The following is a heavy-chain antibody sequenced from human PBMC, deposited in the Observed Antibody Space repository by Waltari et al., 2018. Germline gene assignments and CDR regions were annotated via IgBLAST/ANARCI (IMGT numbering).Heavy chain of an antibody. V-gene: IGHV3-7*01. CDR3: ARFLFGNTVFDF. J-gene: IGHJ4*02. CDR2: IKQDGSEI. Sequence: EVRLVESGGGLVQPGGSLRLSCVASGFTLSPYWMRWVRQAPGKGLEWVASIKQDGSEIHYVDSVKGRFTISRDNAKNSLFLQMNSLRVEDTAVYFCARFLFGNTVFDFWGQGTLVTVSS. CDR1: GFTLSPYW. D-gene: IGHD3-10*01.